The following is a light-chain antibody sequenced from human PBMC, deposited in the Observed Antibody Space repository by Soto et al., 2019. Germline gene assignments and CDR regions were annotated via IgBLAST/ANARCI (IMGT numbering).Light chain of an antibody. CDR3: QQYNDWPPRT. Sequence: EILMIPSPATVSGCPGYRAPLACSSSQSVSNNLAWYQKRPGQAPRLLIYGAYTRATGIPDTFSGSGSGTAFTLPISRLKSEDFAVYYCQQYNDWPPRTCGQGTKG. J-gene: IGKJ1*01. V-gene: IGKV3-15*01. CDR1: QSVSNN. CDR2: GAY.